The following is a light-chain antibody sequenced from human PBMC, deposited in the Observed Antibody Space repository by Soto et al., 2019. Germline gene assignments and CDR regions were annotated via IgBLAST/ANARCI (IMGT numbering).Light chain of an antibody. V-gene: IGLV6-57*02. J-gene: IGLJ3*02. CDR2: EDN. CDR1: SGSIASNY. CDR3: CSYAGSYNLGV. Sequence: NFMLTQPHSVSESPGKTVTISCTGSSGSIASNYVQWYQQRPGSAPTTVIYEDNQRPSGVPDRFSGSIDSSSNSASLTISGLQAEDEADYYCCSYAGSYNLGVFGGGTKLTVL.